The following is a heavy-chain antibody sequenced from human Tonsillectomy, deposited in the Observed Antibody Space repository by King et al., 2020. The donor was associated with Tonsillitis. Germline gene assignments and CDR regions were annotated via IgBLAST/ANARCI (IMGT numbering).Heavy chain of an antibody. J-gene: IGHJ4*02. CDR1: GFTFSSYW. CDR2: IRQDGSDK. V-gene: IGHV3-7*01. Sequence: AQLVQSGGGLVQPGGSLRLSCAASGFTFSSYWMAWVRQAPGKGLEWVANIRQDGSDKYYVDSVKGRFTFSRDNAKNSLYLQMNTLRADDTAVYYCATFWSGYFDHWGQGILVTVSS. CDR3: ATFWSGYFDH. D-gene: IGHD3-3*01.